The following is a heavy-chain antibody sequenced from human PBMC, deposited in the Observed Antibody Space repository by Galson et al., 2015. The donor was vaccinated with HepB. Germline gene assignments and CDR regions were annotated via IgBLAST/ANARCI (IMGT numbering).Heavy chain of an antibody. J-gene: IGHJ6*02. V-gene: IGHV3-30-3*01. D-gene: IGHD5-24*01. CDR3: AREDGYNGEGYYYYYYGMDV. CDR1: GFTFSSYA. CDR2: ISYDGSNK. Sequence: SLRLSCAASGFTFSSYAMHWVRQAPGKGLEWVAVISYDGSNKYYADSVKGRFTISRDNSKNTLYLEMNSLRAEDTAVYYCAREDGYNGEGYYYYYYGMDVWGQGTTVTVSS.